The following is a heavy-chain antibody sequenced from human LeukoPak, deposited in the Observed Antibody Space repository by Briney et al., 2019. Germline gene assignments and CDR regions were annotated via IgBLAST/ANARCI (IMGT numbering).Heavy chain of an antibody. D-gene: IGHD5-24*01. CDR3: ARGGQGDGYSADEAFDF. J-gene: IGHJ3*01. V-gene: IGHV6-1*01. CDR2: TYYRSKWYN. Sequence: SQTLSLTCAISVDSVSSNSSACNWIRQSPSRGLEWLGRTYYRSKWYNDYAVSVKSRITINPDTFKNQFSLQLTSVTPEDTAVYYCARGGQGDGYSADEAFDFWGQGTMVTVSS. CDR1: VDSVSSNSSA.